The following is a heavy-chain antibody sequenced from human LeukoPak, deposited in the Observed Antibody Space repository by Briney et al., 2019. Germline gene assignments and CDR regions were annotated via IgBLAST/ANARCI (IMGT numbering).Heavy chain of an antibody. CDR3: ARNPRTPGDYMDV. V-gene: IGHV1-18*01. J-gene: IGHJ6*03. CDR2: ISAYNGNT. Sequence: ASVKVSCKASGYTFTSYGISWVRQAPGQGLEWMGWISAYNGNTNYAQKLQGRVTMTTDTSTSTAYMELSSLRSEDTAVYYCARNPRTPGDYMDVWGKGTTVTVSS. CDR1: GYTFTSYG. D-gene: IGHD1-14*01.